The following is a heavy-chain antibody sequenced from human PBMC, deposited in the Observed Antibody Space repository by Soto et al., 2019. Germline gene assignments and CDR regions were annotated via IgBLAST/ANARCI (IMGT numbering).Heavy chain of an antibody. J-gene: IGHJ4*02. CDR3: AREVSAFDY. V-gene: IGHV1-46*01. CDR1: GYTFTSHF. CDR2: INPSDGGT. Sequence: ASVKVSCKASGYTFTSHFVHWGRQAPGQGLEWMGIINPSDGGTTYAQKFQGRVTMTRDTSTSTVYMELSSLRSEDTAVYYCAREVSAFDYWGQGTLVTVSS. D-gene: IGHD4-4*01.